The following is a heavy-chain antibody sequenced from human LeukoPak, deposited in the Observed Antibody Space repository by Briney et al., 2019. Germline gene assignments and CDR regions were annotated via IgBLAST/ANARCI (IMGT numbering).Heavy chain of an antibody. Sequence: SVKVSCKASGGTFSRYAISWVRQAPGQGLEWMGRIIPILGIANYAQKFQGRVTITADKSTSTAYMELSSLRSEDTAVYYCARVVSPAAGYYYYGMDVWGQGTTVTVSS. J-gene: IGHJ6*02. CDR2: IIPILGIA. D-gene: IGHD6-13*01. CDR3: ARVVSPAAGYYYYGMDV. CDR1: GGTFSRYA. V-gene: IGHV1-69*04.